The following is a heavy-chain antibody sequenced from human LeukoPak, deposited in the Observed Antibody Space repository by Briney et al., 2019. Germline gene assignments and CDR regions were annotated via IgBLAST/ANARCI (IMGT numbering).Heavy chain of an antibody. CDR2: IVGSGGST. V-gene: IGHV3-23*01. CDR1: GFTFSSYA. J-gene: IGHJ4*02. Sequence: GGSLRLSCAASGFTFSSYAMTWVRQAPGKGLEGVSSIVGSGGSTFYADSVEGRFAISRDNSKNTLYLRMNSLRAEDTAVYYCAKGPAVAGNYFDYWGQGTPVTVSS. CDR3: AKGPAVAGNYFDY. D-gene: IGHD6-19*01.